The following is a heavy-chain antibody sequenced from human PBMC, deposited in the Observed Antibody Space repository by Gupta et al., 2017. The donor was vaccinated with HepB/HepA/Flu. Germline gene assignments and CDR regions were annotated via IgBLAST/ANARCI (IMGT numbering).Heavy chain of an antibody. CDR3: ARGRSCSGGICYTWIFNP. J-gene: IGHJ5*02. Sequence: QLQQWGAGLLKPPATLSLTCAVYSGSSSGYYWCWIREPPGKGLEWIGEINHSGSTNYNPSLKSRVTISVDTSKNHFSLKLSSVTAADTAVYYCARGRSCSGGICYTWIFNPWGQGTLVTVSS. D-gene: IGHD2-15*01. V-gene: IGHV4-34*01. CDR1: SGSSSGYY. CDR2: INHSGST.